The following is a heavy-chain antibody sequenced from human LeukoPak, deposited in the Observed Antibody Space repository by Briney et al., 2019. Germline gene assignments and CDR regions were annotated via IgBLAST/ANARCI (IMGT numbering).Heavy chain of an antibody. J-gene: IGHJ4*02. V-gene: IGHV4-39*01. CDR2: IYYSGST. CDR1: GGSISSSSYY. Sequence: PSETLSLTCTVSGGSISSSSYYWGWIRQPPGKGLEWIGSIYYSGSTYYNPSLKSRVTISVDTSKNQFSLKLSSVTAADTAVYYCARSTRSGWYFDYWGQGTLVTVSS. CDR3: ARSTRSGWYFDY. D-gene: IGHD6-19*01.